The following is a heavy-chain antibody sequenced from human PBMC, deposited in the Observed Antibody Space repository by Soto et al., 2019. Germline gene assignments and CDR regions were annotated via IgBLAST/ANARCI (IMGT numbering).Heavy chain of an antibody. CDR1: GFNFGVHA. CDR3: TRSLAIDFDS. V-gene: IGHV3-49*04. CDR2: IRRKAYGGTT. Sequence: GGSLRLSCSASGFNFGVHAMSWVSQAPGKGLEWVGFIRRKAYGGTTDYAASVKGRFTISRDDSKSIAYLYMNSLKIEDTAVYYCTRSLAIDFDSWGQGTLVTVSS. J-gene: IGHJ4*02.